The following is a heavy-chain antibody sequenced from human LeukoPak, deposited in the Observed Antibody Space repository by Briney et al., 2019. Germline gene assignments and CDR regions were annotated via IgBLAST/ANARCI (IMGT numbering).Heavy chain of an antibody. D-gene: IGHD3/OR15-3a*01. V-gene: IGHV3-48*01. J-gene: IGHJ3*02. CDR2: ITSSSSSI. Sequence: PGGSLRLSCAASGFTFSSYSMNWVRQTPGKGLGWVSYITSSSSSIYYADSVKGRFTISRDNAKNSLYLQMNSLRAEGTAVYYCARAPWTDDAFDIWGQGTMVTVSS. CDR3: ARAPWTDDAFDI. CDR1: GFTFSSYS.